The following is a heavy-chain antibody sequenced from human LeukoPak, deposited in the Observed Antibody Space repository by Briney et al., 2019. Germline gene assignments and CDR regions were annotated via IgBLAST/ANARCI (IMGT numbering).Heavy chain of an antibody. CDR3: ARHPSYGARAFDI. CDR2: IYYSGST. CDR1: GGSISSYY. Sequence: PSETLSLTCAVSGGSISSYYWSWIWQPPGKGLEWIGYIYYSGSTNYNPSLKSRVTISVDTSKNQFSLKLSSVTAADTAVYYCARHPSYGARAFDIWGQGTMVTVSS. D-gene: IGHD4/OR15-4a*01. V-gene: IGHV4-59*08. J-gene: IGHJ3*02.